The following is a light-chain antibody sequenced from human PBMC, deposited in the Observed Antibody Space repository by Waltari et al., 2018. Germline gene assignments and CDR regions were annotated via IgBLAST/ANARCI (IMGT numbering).Light chain of an antibody. J-gene: IGLJ2*01. V-gene: IGLV2-8*01. CDR3: SSYAGSNGVL. CDR1: SSDIGSYNY. CDR2: EVI. Sequence: QSALTQPPSASGSPGPSVTISCSGTSSDIGSYNYSSCYQHHPGKPPNPMIYEVIKRPSGVPPRFSGSKSGNTASLTVSELQAEDEADYYCSSYAGSNGVLFGGGTKVTVL.